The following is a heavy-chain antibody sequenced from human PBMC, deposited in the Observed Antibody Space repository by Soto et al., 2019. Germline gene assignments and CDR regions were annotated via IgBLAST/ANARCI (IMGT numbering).Heavy chain of an antibody. CDR3: AKVSVGYVDPNLGLAEAY. J-gene: IGHJ4*02. V-gene: IGHV3-30*18. CDR1: GFSFGAYG. Sequence: QVQLVESGGGAAQPGTSLTLSCAASGFSFGAYGMHWVRQAPGKGLEWVAVVSADGNRQLYADSVRGRFTISRDNSKNTLHLQMNSPRSDDTAMYYCAKVSVGYVDPNLGLAEAYWGQGARVTVSS. CDR2: VSADGNRQ. D-gene: IGHD3-16*01.